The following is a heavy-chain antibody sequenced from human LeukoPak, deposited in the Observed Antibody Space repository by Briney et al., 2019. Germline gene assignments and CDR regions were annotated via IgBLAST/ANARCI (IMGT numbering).Heavy chain of an antibody. Sequence: SGGSLRLSCAASGFTFSSYAMSWVRQTPGKGLESVSAISGSGGSIYYADSVKGRFTISRDNAKNSLYLQMNSLRAEDTAVYYCARGRIAVAGEEYFQHWGQGTLVTVSS. V-gene: IGHV3-23*01. J-gene: IGHJ1*01. CDR1: GFTFSSYA. CDR2: ISGSGGSI. D-gene: IGHD6-19*01. CDR3: ARGRIAVAGEEYFQH.